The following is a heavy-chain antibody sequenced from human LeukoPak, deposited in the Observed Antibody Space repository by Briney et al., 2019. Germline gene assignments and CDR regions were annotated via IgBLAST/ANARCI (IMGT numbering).Heavy chain of an antibody. CDR1: GGTFSSYA. CDR3: ARVPRMATRHYYGMDV. J-gene: IGHJ6*02. V-gene: IGHV1-69*04. Sequence: ASVKVSCKASGGTFSSYAISWVRQAPGQGLEWMGRIIPILGIANYAQKFQGRVTITADKSTSTAYMELSSLRSEDTAVYYCARVPRMATRHYYGMDVWGQGTTVTVSS. CDR2: IIPILGIA. D-gene: IGHD5-24*01.